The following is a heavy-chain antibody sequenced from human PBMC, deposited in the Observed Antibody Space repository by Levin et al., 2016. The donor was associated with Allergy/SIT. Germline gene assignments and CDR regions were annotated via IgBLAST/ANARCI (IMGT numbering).Heavy chain of an antibody. Sequence: LSLTCAASGFTFSSYAMHWVRQAPGKGLEWVAVISYDGSNKYYADSVKGRFTISRDNSKNTLYLQMNSLRAEDTAVYYCARELLWFGELLLDYWGQGTLVTVSS. CDR2: ISYDGSNK. CDR1: GFTFSSYA. J-gene: IGHJ4*02. V-gene: IGHV3-30-3*01. D-gene: IGHD3-10*01. CDR3: ARELLWFGELLLDY.